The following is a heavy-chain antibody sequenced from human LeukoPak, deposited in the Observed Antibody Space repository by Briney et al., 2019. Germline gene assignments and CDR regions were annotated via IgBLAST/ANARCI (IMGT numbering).Heavy chain of an antibody. Sequence: AAVNVSCKASGYTFTSYDINGVRPATGQGLEWMGWMNPNSGNTGYAQKFQGRVTMTRNTSISTAYMELSSLRSEDTAVYYCARGIVVVVAADNWFDPWGQGTLVTVSS. V-gene: IGHV1-8*01. J-gene: IGHJ5*02. CDR2: MNPNSGNT. CDR1: GYTFTSYD. D-gene: IGHD2-15*01. CDR3: ARGIVVVVAADNWFDP.